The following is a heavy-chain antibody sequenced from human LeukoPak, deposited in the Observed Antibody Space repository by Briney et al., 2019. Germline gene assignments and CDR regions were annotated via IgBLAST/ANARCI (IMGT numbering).Heavy chain of an antibody. CDR1: GYTFTGYY. J-gene: IGHJ4*02. V-gene: IGHV1-2*02. Sequence: ASVKVSCKASGYTFTGYYMHWVRQAPGQGLEWMGWINPNSGGTNYAQKFQGRVTMTRDTSISTAYMELSRLRSDDTAVYYCARTPRRVAVAGTGTFDYWGQGTLVTVSS. CDR3: ARTPRRVAVAGTGTFDY. D-gene: IGHD6-19*01. CDR2: INPNSGGT.